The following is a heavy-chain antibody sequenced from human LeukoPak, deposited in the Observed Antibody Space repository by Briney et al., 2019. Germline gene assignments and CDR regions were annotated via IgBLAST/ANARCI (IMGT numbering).Heavy chain of an antibody. CDR1: GGSISSGGYS. J-gene: IGHJ5*02. CDR2: IYHSGSA. V-gene: IGHV4-30-2*01. Sequence: SETLSLTCAVSGGSISSGGYSWRWIRQPPGKGLEWIGYIYHSGSAYYNPSLKSRVTISVGRSKNQFSLKLSSVTAADTAVYYCARGLYWFDPWGQGTLVTVSS. CDR3: ARGLYWFDP.